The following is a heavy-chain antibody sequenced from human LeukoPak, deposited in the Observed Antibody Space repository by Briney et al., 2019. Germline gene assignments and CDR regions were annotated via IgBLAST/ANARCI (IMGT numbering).Heavy chain of an antibody. Sequence: ASVKVSCKASGYTFTSYGISWVRQAPGQGLEWIGWISAYNGNTNYAQKLQGRVTMTTDTSTSTAYMELRSLRSEDTAVYYCARESDYGGNSVYGYWGQGTLVTVSS. D-gene: IGHD4-23*01. J-gene: IGHJ4*02. CDR3: ARESDYGGNSVYGY. CDR1: GYTFTSYG. CDR2: ISAYNGNT. V-gene: IGHV1-18*01.